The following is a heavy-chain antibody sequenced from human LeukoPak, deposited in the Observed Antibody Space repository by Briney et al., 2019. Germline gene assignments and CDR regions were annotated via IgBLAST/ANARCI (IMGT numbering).Heavy chain of an antibody. V-gene: IGHV3-30*18. Sequence: GGSLSLSCAASGFTFSSYGMHWVRQAPGKGREWVAVISYDGSNKYYADSVKGRFTISRDNSKNTLYLQMNSLRAEDTAVYYCAKDRGYFDYWGQGTLVTVSS. J-gene: IGHJ4*02. CDR2: ISYDGSNK. CDR3: AKDRGYFDY. CDR1: GFTFSSYG.